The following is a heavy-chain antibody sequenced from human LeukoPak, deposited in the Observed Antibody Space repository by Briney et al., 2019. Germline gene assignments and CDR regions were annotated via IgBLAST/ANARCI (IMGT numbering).Heavy chain of an antibody. CDR3: GGGGYLLDY. CDR2: INSDGSTT. J-gene: IGHJ4*02. V-gene: IGHV3-74*01. D-gene: IGHD1-26*01. CDR1: GFSLGTDW. Sequence: GGSLRLSCAASGFSLGTDWMNWVRQAPGKGLVWVSRINSDGSTTTYADSVKGRFTISRDNAKNTLYLQMNSLRAEDTAEYYCGGGGYLLDYWGQGTLVTVSS.